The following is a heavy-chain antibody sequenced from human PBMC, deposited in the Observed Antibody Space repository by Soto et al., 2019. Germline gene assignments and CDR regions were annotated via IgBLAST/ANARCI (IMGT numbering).Heavy chain of an antibody. CDR2: INAGNGNT. Sequence: GASVKVSCKASGYTFSNYGIHWVRQAPGQRLEWMGWINAGNGNTKYSQKFQGRVTITRDTSASTAYLELSSLRSEDTAVYYCARVSGYYPLDYWGQGTLVTVSS. V-gene: IGHV1-3*01. CDR3: ARVSGYYPLDY. D-gene: IGHD5-12*01. J-gene: IGHJ4*02. CDR1: GYTFSNYG.